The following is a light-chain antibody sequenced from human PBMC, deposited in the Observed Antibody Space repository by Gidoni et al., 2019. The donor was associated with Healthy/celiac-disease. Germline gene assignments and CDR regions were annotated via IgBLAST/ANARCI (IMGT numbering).Light chain of an antibody. J-gene: IGKJ3*01. CDR1: QGISNY. V-gene: IGKV1-27*01. CDR2: AAS. CDR3: QKYNSAPPFT. Sequence: DIQMTQSPSSLSASVGDRVNITCRASQGISNYLAWYQQKPGKVPKLLIYAASTLQSGVPSRFSGSGSGTDFNLTISSLQPEDVATYYCQKYNSAPPFTFGPGTKVDIK.